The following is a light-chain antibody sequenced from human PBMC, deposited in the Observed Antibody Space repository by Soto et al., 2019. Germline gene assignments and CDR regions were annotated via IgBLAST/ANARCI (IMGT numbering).Light chain of an antibody. J-gene: IGKJ4*01. Sequence: IQLTQSPSSLSASVGDRVTINCRASQGISSYLAWYQQKPGKAPKLLIYAASTLQSGVPSRFSGSRSGTTFTLTISSLQPEDFANYYCQQLNSYPLTFGGGTKVEIK. CDR2: AAS. CDR1: QGISSY. CDR3: QQLNSYPLT. V-gene: IGKV1-9*01.